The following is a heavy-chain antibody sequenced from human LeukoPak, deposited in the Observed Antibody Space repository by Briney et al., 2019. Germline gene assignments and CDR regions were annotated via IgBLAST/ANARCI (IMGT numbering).Heavy chain of an antibody. CDR3: ARDLGVVDSTGYLNWFDP. CDR2: IYHSGST. Sequence: SETLSLTCTVSGYSISSGYYWGWIRQPPGKGLEWIGSIYHSGSTYYNPSLKSRVTISVDTSKNQFSLKLSSVTAADTAVYYCARDLGVVDSTGYLNWFDPWGQGTLVTVSS. V-gene: IGHV4-38-2*02. D-gene: IGHD3-22*01. J-gene: IGHJ5*02. CDR1: GYSISSGYY.